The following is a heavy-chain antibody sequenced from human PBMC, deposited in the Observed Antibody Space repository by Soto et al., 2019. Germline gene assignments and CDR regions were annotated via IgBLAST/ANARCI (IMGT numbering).Heavy chain of an antibody. Sequence: QVQLQESGPGLVKPSQTLSLNCTVSGDSINSGDHYWSWIRQRPGKGLEWIGYIYYRGNTYYNPSLKSRVSISVDTTKTQFSLKLSSVIAADTAVDYCARSIGRNYFDYWGQVTLVTVSS. CDR2: IYYRGNT. CDR1: GDSINSGDHY. J-gene: IGHJ4*02. V-gene: IGHV4-30-4*01. D-gene: IGHD3-16*02. CDR3: ARSIGRNYFDY.